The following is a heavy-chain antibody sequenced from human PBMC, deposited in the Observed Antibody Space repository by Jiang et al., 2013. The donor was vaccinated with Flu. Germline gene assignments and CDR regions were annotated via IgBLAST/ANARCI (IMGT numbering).Heavy chain of an antibody. CDR1: GFTFSSYA. D-gene: IGHD2-15*01. CDR2: ISYDGSNK. V-gene: IGHV3-30-3*01. J-gene: IGHJ3*02. CDR3: ARDPTYCSGGSCYGVRAFDI. Sequence: CAASGFTFSSYAMRLGPPGSRQGAGVVAVISYDGSNKYYADSVKGRFTISRDNSKNTLYLQMNSLRAEDTAVYYCARDPTYCSGGSCYGVRAFDIWGQGTMVTVSS.